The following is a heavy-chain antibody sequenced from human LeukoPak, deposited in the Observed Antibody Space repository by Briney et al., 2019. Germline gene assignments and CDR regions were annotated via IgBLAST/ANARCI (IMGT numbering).Heavy chain of an antibody. J-gene: IGHJ3*02. CDR3: ARGGSSGYYYNAFDI. CDR2: IDISGGTI. CDR1: GFTCSNFE. D-gene: IGHD3-22*01. V-gene: IGHV3-48*03. Sequence: GGSLRLSCTVSGFTCSNFEMNWVRQAPGKGLEWVSYIDISGGTIYYADSVKGRFTISRDNAKNSLYLQMSSLRAEDTGFYYCARGGSSGYYYNAFDIWGKGQWSPSLQ.